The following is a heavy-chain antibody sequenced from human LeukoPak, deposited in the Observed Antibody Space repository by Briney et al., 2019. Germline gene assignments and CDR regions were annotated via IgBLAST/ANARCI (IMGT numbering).Heavy chain of an antibody. CDR3: ARDREQLAYFDY. J-gene: IGHJ4*02. Sequence: PGGSLRLSCAASGFTFDDYVMHWVRQAPGKGPEWVSGISRNSGSIGYADSVKGRFTISRDNAKNTLYLQMNSLRAEDTAVYYCARDREQLAYFDYWGQGTLVTVSS. CDR1: GFTFDDYV. CDR2: ISRNSGSI. V-gene: IGHV3-9*01. D-gene: IGHD6-13*01.